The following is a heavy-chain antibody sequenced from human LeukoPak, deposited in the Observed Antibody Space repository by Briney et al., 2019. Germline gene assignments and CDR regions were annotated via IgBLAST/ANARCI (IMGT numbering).Heavy chain of an antibody. CDR2: INGDGSTT. V-gene: IGHV3-74*01. D-gene: IGHD3-3*01. Sequence: GGSLRLSCAASGFTFSSYWMHWVRQAPGKGLVWVSRINGDGSTTSYADSVKGRFTISRDNAKNTLYLQMNSLRAEDTAVYYCAKGGGPDYDFWSGYSPYWGQGTLVTVSS. CDR3: AKGGGPDYDFWSGYSPY. CDR1: GFTFSSYW. J-gene: IGHJ4*02.